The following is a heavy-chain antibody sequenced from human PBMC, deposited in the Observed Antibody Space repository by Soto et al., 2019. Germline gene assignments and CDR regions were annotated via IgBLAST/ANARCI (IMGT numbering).Heavy chain of an antibody. D-gene: IGHD3-10*01. J-gene: IGHJ4*02. Sequence: GGSLRLSCAASGFICSNYGMHWVRQAPGKGLEWVAVIWYDGSNKYYADSVKGRFTISRDNSKNTLYLQMNSLRAEDTAVYYCTRAGNYRFDYWGQGTLVTVSS. CDR3: TRAGNYRFDY. CDR1: GFICSNYG. CDR2: IWYDGSNK. V-gene: IGHV3-33*01.